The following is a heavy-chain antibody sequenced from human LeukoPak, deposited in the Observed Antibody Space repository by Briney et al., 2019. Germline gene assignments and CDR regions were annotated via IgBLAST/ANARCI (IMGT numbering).Heavy chain of an antibody. CDR1: GFTFSSFA. Sequence: GGSLRLSCAASGFTFSSFAMSWVRQAPGKGLEWVSSISGSGGSTYYAGSVKGRYTISRDNSKNMLYLQMNSLRVEDTAVYYCAKDESIVGARIDYWGQGTLVTVSS. D-gene: IGHD1-26*01. V-gene: IGHV3-23*01. J-gene: IGHJ4*02. CDR2: ISGSGGST. CDR3: AKDESIVGARIDY.